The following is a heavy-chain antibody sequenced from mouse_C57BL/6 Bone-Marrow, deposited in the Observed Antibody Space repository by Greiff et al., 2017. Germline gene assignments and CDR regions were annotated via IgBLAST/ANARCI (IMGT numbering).Heavy chain of an antibody. CDR3: ARDLYGNYGGYFYYAMDY. CDR2: IFPGSGST. V-gene: IGHV1-75*01. CDR1: GYTFTDYY. D-gene: IGHD2-10*02. J-gene: IGHJ4*01. Sequence: VQRVESGPELVKPGASVKISCKASGYTFTDYYINWVKQRPGQGLEWIGWIFPGSGSTYYNEKFKGKATLTVDKSSSTAYMLLSSLTSEDSAVYFCARDLYGNYGGYFYYAMDYWGQGTSVTVSS.